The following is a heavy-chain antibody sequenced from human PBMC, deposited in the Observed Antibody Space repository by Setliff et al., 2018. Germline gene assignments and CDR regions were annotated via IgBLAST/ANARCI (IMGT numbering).Heavy chain of an antibody. V-gene: IGHV3-23*01. Sequence: GEYLRLSCAASGFTFSSYAMTWVRQAPGKGLEWVSGISGYGSRTYYADSVKGRSTISRDNSQNTRYLQMNSLRAEDTAVYYCIRDTSVRDGFDIWGQGTMVTV. CDR3: IRDTSVRDGFDI. CDR1: GFTFSSYA. J-gene: IGHJ3*02. D-gene: IGHD6-19*01. CDR2: ISGYGSRT.